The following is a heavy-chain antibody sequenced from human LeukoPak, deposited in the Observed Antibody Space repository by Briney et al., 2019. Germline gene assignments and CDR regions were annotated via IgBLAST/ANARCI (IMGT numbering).Heavy chain of an antibody. CDR1: GFTVSSNY. Sequence: GGSLRLSCAASGFTVSSNYMSWVRQAPGKGLEWVSVIYSGGSTYYADSVKGRFTISRDNAKNSLYLQMNSLRAEDTAVYYCARTPHSSSWSYYFDYWGQGTLVTVSS. J-gene: IGHJ4*02. V-gene: IGHV3-53*01. CDR2: IYSGGST. D-gene: IGHD6-13*01. CDR3: ARTPHSSSWSYYFDY.